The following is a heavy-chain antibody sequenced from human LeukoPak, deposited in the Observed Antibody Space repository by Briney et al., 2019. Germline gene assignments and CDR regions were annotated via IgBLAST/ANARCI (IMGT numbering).Heavy chain of an antibody. D-gene: IGHD6-19*01. J-gene: IGHJ3*02. CDR2: IYYSGST. Sequence: SETLSLTCTVSGGSISSSSYYWGWIRQPPGKGLEWIGSIYYSGSTYYNPSLKSRVTISVDTSKNQFSLKLSSVTAADTAVYYCARQDSSGWYYAFDIWGQGTMVTVSS. CDR3: ARQDSSGWYYAFDI. V-gene: IGHV4-39*01. CDR1: GGSISSSSYY.